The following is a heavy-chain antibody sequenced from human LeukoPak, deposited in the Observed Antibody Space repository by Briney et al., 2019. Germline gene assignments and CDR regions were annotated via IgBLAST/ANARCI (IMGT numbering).Heavy chain of an antibody. J-gene: IGHJ4*02. CDR3: ARGGTYYDILTDDY. Sequence: GGSLRLACAASGFTFSSYSMNWVRQAPGKGLEWVSSISSSSSYIYYADSVKGRFTISRDNAKNSLYLQMNSLRAEDTAVYYCARGGTYYDILTDDYWGQGTLVTVSS. V-gene: IGHV3-21*01. CDR2: ISSSSSYI. CDR1: GFTFSSYS. D-gene: IGHD3-9*01.